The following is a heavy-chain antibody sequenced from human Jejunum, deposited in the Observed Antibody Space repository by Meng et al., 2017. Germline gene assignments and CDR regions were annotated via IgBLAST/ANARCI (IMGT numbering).Heavy chain of an antibody. D-gene: IGHD1-14*01. Sequence: QVQRVESGGGLVKPGGSLRLSCAASGFMFSDQYMSWIRQAPGKGLEWVSHISSGSGVYYADSVKGRFTISRDNAKNSLYLQMDSLRADDTAVYYCARVRTGRLLVDHWGQGTLVTVSS. V-gene: IGHV3-11*01. CDR1: GFMFSDQY. CDR2: ISSGSGV. J-gene: IGHJ4*02. CDR3: ARVRTGRLLVDH.